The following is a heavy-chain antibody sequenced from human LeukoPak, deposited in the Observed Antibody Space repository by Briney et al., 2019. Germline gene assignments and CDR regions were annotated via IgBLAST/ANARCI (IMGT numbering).Heavy chain of an antibody. D-gene: IGHD3-16*01. J-gene: IGHJ3*02. CDR2: IKEDGSEK. CDR3: ARLHSAVYYGDAFDI. Sequence: GGSLRLSCAVSGFTFSSYWMTWVRQAPGKGLEWVAKIKEDGSEKYYVDSVKGRFTVSRDNVKNSLFLQMNSLRVEDTAAYYCARLHSAVYYGDAFDIWGQGTMVTVSS. CDR1: GFTFSSYW. V-gene: IGHV3-7*03.